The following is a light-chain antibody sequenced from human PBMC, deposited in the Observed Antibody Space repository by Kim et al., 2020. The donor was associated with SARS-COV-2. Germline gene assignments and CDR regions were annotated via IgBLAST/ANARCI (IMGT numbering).Light chain of an antibody. CDR1: QTVTSNY. Sequence: STGARATRSSRASQTVTSNYVAWYQQKPGQAPRLLPNGASSRATGISDRISGRGCGTDFTINISRLEREDVAVDYGQQYGSPPATFGQGTKVEIK. J-gene: IGKJ1*01. CDR2: GAS. V-gene: IGKV3-20*01. CDR3: QQYGSPPAT.